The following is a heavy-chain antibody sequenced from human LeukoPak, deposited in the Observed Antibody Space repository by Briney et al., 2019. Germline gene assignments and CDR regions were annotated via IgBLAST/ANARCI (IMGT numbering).Heavy chain of an antibody. J-gene: IGHJ4*02. V-gene: IGHV1-18*01. D-gene: IGHD5-24*01. CDR2: ISAYNGNT. Sequence: ASVKVSCKASGYTFTSYGISWVRQAPGQGLEWMGWISAYNGNTNYAQKLQGRVTMTTDTSTSTAYMELRSLRSDDTAVYYCARRGRDGYNLAWYSDYWGQGTLVTVSS. CDR1: GYTFTSYG. CDR3: ARRGRDGYNLAWYSDY.